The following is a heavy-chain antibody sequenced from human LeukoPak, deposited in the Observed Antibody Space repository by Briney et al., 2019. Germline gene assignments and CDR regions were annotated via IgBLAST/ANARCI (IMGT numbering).Heavy chain of an antibody. D-gene: IGHD2-15*01. CDR1: GGSFSGYY. Sequence: SETLSLTCAVYGGSFSGYYWSWIRQPPGKGLEWIGEINHSGSTSYNPSLKSRVTISVDTSKNQFSLKLSSVTAADTAVYYCARVSQGYSKTASHSYYYYYMDVWGKGTTVTVFS. V-gene: IGHV4-34*01. J-gene: IGHJ6*03. CDR2: INHSGST. CDR3: ARVSQGYSKTASHSYYYYYMDV.